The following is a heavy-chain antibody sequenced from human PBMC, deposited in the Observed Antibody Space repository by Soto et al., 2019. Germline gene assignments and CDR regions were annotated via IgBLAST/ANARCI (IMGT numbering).Heavy chain of an antibody. J-gene: IGHJ4*02. CDR1: GFTFSSYS. V-gene: IGHV3-21*01. Sequence: EVQLVESGGGLVKPGGSLRLSCAASGFTFSSYSMNWVRXXXXXXXEWVSSISSSSSYIYYADSVKGRFTISRDNAKXXXXXXXXXXXXXXXXXXXXXXXXXXXXXXFDYWGQGTLVTVSS. CDR2: ISSSSSYI. CDR3: XXXXXXXXXXFDY.